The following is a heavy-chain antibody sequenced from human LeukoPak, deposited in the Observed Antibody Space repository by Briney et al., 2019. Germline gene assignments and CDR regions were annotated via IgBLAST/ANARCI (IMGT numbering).Heavy chain of an antibody. J-gene: IGHJ3*02. CDR3: ARENRRYSGVTAERAFDI. V-gene: IGHV3-48*03. D-gene: IGHD1-26*01. Sequence: GGSLRLSCAASGFTFSSYEMNWVRQAPGKGLEWVSYISSSGSTIYYADSVKGRFTISRDNAKNSLYLQMNSLRAEDTAVYYCARENRRYSGVTAERAFDIWGQGTMVTVSS. CDR2: ISSSGSTI. CDR1: GFTFSSYE.